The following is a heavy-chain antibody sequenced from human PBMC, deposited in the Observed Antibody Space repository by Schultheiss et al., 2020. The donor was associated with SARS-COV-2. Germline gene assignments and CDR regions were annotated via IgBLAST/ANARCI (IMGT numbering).Heavy chain of an antibody. J-gene: IGHJ5*02. CDR3: ARRRGLSGGYDLGVNWFDP. CDR1: GYKFPTYW. V-gene: IGHV5-51*01. D-gene: IGHD5-12*01. Sequence: GGSLRLSCLSSGYKFPTYWIAWVRQMPGKGLEWMGIVYPGDSDTRYSPSFQGQVTISADKSISTAYLQWSSLKASDTAMYYCARRRGLSGGYDLGVNWFDPWGQGTRVTVSS. CDR2: VYPGDSDT.